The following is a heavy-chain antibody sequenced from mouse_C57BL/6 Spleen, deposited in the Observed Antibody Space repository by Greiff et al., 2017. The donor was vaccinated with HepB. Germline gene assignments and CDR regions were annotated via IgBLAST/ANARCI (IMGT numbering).Heavy chain of an antibody. CDR2: IDPSDSYT. V-gene: IGHV1-50*01. D-gene: IGHD1-1*01. CDR1: GYTFTSYW. CDR3: ARPPTVVADYYAMDY. J-gene: IGHJ4*01. Sequence: QVQLQQPGAELVKPGASVKLSCKASGYTFTSYWMQWVKQRPGQGLEWIGEIDPSDSYTNYNQKFKGKATLTVDTSSSTAYMQLSSLTSEDSAVYYCARPPTVVADYYAMDYWGQGTSVTVSS.